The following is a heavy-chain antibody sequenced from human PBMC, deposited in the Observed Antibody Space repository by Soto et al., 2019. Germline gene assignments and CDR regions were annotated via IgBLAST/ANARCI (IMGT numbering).Heavy chain of an antibody. V-gene: IGHV4-61*01. J-gene: IGHJ5*02. D-gene: IGHD1-1*01. CDR3: AIESRYNWNFWFDP. CDR1: GGSVSSGSYY. CDR2: IYYSGST. Sequence: QVQLQESGPGLVKPSETLSLTCTVSGGSVSSGSYYWSWIRQPPGKGLEWIGYIYYSGSTNYNPSLKSRVTISVDTSKNQFSLKLSSVTAADTAVYYCAIESRYNWNFWFDPWGQGTLVTVSS.